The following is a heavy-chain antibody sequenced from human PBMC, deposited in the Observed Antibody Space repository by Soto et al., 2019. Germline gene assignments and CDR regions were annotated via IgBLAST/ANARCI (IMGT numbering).Heavy chain of an antibody. CDR3: ARGALCLEWLLLEY. Sequence: ASVKVSCKASGYTFTSYGISWVRQAPGQGLEWMGWISAYNGNTNYAQKLQGRVTMTTDTSTSTAYMELRSLRSDDTAVYYCARGALCLEWLLLEYWGRGTLVTVSS. J-gene: IGHJ4*02. CDR1: GYTFTSYG. D-gene: IGHD3-3*01. V-gene: IGHV1-18*01. CDR2: ISAYNGNT.